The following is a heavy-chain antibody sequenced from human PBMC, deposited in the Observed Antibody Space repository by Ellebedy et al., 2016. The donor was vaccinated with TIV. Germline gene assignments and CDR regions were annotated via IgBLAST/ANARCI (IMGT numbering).Heavy chain of an antibody. D-gene: IGHD6-19*01. Sequence: SETLSLTCTVSGGSISSYYWSWIRQPPGKGLEWIGYIYYSGSTNYNPSLKSRVTISVDTSKNQFSLKLSSVTAADTAVYYCARDRGYSSDWYRAFDYWGQGTLVTVSS. V-gene: IGHV4-59*01. CDR2: IYYSGST. CDR1: GGSISSYY. J-gene: IGHJ4*02. CDR3: ARDRGYSSDWYRAFDY.